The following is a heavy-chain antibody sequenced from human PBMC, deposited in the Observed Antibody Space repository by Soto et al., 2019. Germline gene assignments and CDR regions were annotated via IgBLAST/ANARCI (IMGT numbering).Heavy chain of an antibody. V-gene: IGHV1-18*01. Sequence: ASVKVSCKASGYTFTSYGISWVRQAPGQGLEWMGWISAYNGNTNYAQKLQGRVTMTTDTSTSTAYVELRSLRSDDTAVYYCARDDSSSSSAFDIWGQGTMVTVSS. CDR3: ARDDSSSSSAFDI. CDR1: GYTFTSYG. D-gene: IGHD6-6*01. CDR2: ISAYNGNT. J-gene: IGHJ3*02.